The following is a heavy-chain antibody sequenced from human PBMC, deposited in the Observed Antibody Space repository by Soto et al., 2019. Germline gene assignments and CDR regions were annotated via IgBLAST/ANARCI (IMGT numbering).Heavy chain of an antibody. J-gene: IGHJ4*02. CDR2: INYSGNT. V-gene: IGHV4-34*01. CDR1: GGSFSGYY. CDR3: ASGRGYYDSSGYPLVDY. Sequence: SETLSLTCAVYGGSFSGYYWTRIRQHPGKGLEWIGGINYSGNTYYDPSLKSRVTISVDTSKNQFSLKLSSVTAADTAVYYCASGRGYYDSSGYPLVDYWGQGTLVTVSS. D-gene: IGHD3-22*01.